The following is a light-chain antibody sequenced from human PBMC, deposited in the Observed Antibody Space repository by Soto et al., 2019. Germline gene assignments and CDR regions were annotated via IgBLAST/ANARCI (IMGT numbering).Light chain of an antibody. CDR1: QTISTW. Sequence: GDRVTITCRASQTISTWMAWYQQKPGKAPKLLVYDASTLQSGVASRFSGSGSGTEFTLTINSLQADDFATYYCQQHNSFSITFGQGTRLEIK. CDR2: DAS. CDR3: QQHNSFSIT. J-gene: IGKJ5*01. V-gene: IGKV1-5*01.